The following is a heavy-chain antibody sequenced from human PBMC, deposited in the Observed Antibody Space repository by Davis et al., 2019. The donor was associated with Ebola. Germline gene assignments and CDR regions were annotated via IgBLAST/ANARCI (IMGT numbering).Heavy chain of an antibody. D-gene: IGHD3-10*01. V-gene: IGHV1-3*01. CDR2: INAGNGNT. CDR1: GYTFTSYA. Sequence: ASVKVSCKASGYTFTSYAMHWVRQAPGQRLEWMGWINAGNGNTGYAQKFQGRVTMTRNTSISTAYMELSSLRSEDTAVYYCARAPTWSQINYYCFDYWGQGTLVTVSS. J-gene: IGHJ4*02. CDR3: ARAPTWSQINYYCFDY.